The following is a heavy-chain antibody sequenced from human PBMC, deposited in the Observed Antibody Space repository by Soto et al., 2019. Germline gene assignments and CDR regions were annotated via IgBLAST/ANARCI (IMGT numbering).Heavy chain of an antibody. J-gene: IGHJ4*02. CDR1: VGSIRSSNC. V-gene: IGHV4-4*02. CDR3: ARVTGKGATLLNSFDY. D-gene: IGHD1-26*01. CDR2: IYHSGST. Sequence: PSKTLSLTSVFSVGSIRSSNCWSWGRPPPGKGLEWIGEIYHSGSTNYNPSLKSQVTIPEEKSKNQSSLKLSSVTAADTALYYCARVTGKGATLLNSFDYWGQGNLVT.